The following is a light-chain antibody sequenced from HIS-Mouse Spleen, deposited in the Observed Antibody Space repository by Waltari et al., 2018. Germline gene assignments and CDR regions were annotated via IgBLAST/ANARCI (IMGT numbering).Light chain of an antibody. V-gene: IGKV4-1*01. Sequence: DIVMTQSPDSLAVSLGERATINCKSSQSALYRSNNNNYLAWYQQKPGQPPKLLIYWASTRESGVPDRFSGSGSGTDFTLTISSLQAEDVAVYYCQQYYSTPWTFGQGTKVEIK. CDR3: QQYYSTPWT. J-gene: IGKJ1*01. CDR2: WAS. CDR1: QSALYRSNNNNY.